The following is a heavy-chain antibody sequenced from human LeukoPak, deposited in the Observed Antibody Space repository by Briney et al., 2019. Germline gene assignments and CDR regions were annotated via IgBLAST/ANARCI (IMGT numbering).Heavy chain of an antibody. D-gene: IGHD2-2*01. CDR2: IYYRAST. J-gene: IGHJ5*02. Sequence: PSETLSLTCTVSGGSISSTSDYWGWHRQPQGKGLEWIVCIYYRASTYYNPSLKSRITISVYTYKNQFSLKLSSVTAADAAVYYCARQSYQLLWLSWLDLWGQGTLVTVSS. CDR1: GGSISSTSDY. CDR3: ARQSYQLLWLSWLDL. V-gene: IGHV4-39*01.